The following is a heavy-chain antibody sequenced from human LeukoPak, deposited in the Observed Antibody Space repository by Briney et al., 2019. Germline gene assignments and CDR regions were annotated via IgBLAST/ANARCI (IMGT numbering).Heavy chain of an antibody. CDR3: AKSGGYGLIDY. D-gene: IGHD1-26*01. CDR1: GASISGSGYY. Sequence: SETLSLTCAVSGASISGSGYYWGWIRQPPGKGLEWMGNIYSSGSTYYNASLQSRVTISIDTSKNQFSLRLNSVTAADTAMYYCAKSGGYGLIDYWGQGTRVTVSS. CDR2: IYSSGST. V-gene: IGHV4-39*01. J-gene: IGHJ4*02.